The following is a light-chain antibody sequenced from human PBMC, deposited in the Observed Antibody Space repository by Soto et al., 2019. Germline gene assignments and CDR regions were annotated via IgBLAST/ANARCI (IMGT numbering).Light chain of an antibody. V-gene: IGKV3-11*01. CDR1: QSVSSY. J-gene: IGKJ2*01. CDR3: QQRSNWPPLYT. CDR2: DAS. Sequence: EIVLTQSPATLSLSPGERATLSCRASQSVSSYLAWYQQKPGQAPRLLIYDASNRATGIPARFSGSGSGTDFTLTISSLEPEDFAVYYCQQRSNWPPLYTFGQGTKVDIK.